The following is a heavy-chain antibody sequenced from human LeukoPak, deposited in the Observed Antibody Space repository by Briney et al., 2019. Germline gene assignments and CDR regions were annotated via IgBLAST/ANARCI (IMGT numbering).Heavy chain of an antibody. CDR2: ISASGSTI. CDR3: ARKGGFDF. Sequence: GGSLRLSCGASGYTFNTYAMRWVRQAPGKGLEWVSYISASGSTIYYTDSVKGRFTISRDNAKNSLYLQMNSLRAEDTATYYCARKGGFDFWGQGTQVTVSS. CDR1: GYTFNTYA. J-gene: IGHJ4*02. D-gene: IGHD3-16*01. V-gene: IGHV3-48*03.